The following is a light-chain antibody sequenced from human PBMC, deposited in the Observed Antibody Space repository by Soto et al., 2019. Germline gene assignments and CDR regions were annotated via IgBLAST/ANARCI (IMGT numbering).Light chain of an antibody. J-gene: IGLJ3*02. CDR2: YDS. CDR1: NIGSKS. Sequence: SYELTQSPSVSVAPGKTASITCGGNNIGSKSVHWYQQKPGQSPVLVVYYDSDRPSGIPERFSGSNSGNTATLTISRVEAGDEADYYCQVWDSSIDHLGVFGGGTKLTVL. CDR3: QVWDSSIDHLGV. V-gene: IGLV3-21*04.